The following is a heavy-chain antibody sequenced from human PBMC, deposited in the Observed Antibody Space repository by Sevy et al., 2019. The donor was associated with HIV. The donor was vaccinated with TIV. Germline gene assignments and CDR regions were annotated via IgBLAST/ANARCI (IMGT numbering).Heavy chain of an antibody. V-gene: IGHV3-73*01. CDR3: TTFYHLDVGP. J-gene: IGHJ5*02. CDR1: GVTFSDSA. CDR2: IRTKLNDYAT. D-gene: IGHD2-2*03. Sequence: GGSLRLSCAASGVTFSDSAVHWVRQASGKGLEWVGLIRTKLNDYATVYAASVKGIFTISRDDSKNTAYLQMDSVTTEDTAIYYCTTFYHLDVGPWGQGTLVTVSS.